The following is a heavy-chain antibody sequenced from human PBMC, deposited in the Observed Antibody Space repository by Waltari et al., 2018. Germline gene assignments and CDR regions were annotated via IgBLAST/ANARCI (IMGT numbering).Heavy chain of an antibody. V-gene: IGHV5-51*03. CDR1: GYSFTSYW. Sequence: EVQLVQSGAEVKKPGESLKISCKGSGYSFTSYWIGWVRQMPGKGLEWMGIIDPGDSDTRDSPSVQGQVTISADKSISTAYLQWSSLKASDTAMYYCASPMYYYGSGDYYYGMDVWGQGTTVTVSS. CDR2: IDPGDSDT. D-gene: IGHD3-10*01. J-gene: IGHJ6*02. CDR3: ASPMYYYGSGDYYYGMDV.